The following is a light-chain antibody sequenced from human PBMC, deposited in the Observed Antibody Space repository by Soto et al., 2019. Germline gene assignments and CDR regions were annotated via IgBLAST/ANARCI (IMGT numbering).Light chain of an antibody. V-gene: IGKV1-5*03. CDR1: QSISSW. CDR2: KAS. CDR3: QQYNSYST. J-gene: IGKJ1*01. Sequence: DIRMTQSPSTLSASVGDRVTITCRASQSISSWLAWCQQKPGKAPKLLIYKASSLESGVPSRFSGSGSGTEFTLTISSLQPDDFATYYCQQYNSYSTFGQGTKVDIK.